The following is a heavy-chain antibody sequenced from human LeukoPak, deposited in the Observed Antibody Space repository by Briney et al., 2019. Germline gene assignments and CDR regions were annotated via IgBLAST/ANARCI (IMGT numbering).Heavy chain of an antibody. CDR1: GFAFSSYG. V-gene: IGHV3-30*03. CDR3: ARLEMATITCDY. CDR2: ISYDGSNK. J-gene: IGHJ4*02. Sequence: PGGSLRLSCAASGFAFSSYGMHWVRQAPGKGLEWVAVISYDGSNKYYIDSVKGRFTISRDNSKNTLYLQMNSLRAEDTAVYYCARLEMATITCDYWGQRTLVTVSS. D-gene: IGHD5-24*01.